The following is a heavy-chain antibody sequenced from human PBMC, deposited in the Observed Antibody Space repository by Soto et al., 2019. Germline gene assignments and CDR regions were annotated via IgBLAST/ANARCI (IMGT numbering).Heavy chain of an antibody. CDR3: ARATYCSGGSCPNWFDP. CDR2: ISYDGSNK. J-gene: IGHJ5*02. D-gene: IGHD2-15*01. CDR1: GFTFSSYA. Sequence: QVQLVESGGGVVQPGRSLRLSCAASGFTFSSYAMHWVRQAPGKGLAWVAVISYDGSNKYYADSVKGRFTISRDNSKNTLYLQMNSLRAEDTAVYYCARATYCSGGSCPNWFDPWGQGTLVTVSS. V-gene: IGHV3-30-3*01.